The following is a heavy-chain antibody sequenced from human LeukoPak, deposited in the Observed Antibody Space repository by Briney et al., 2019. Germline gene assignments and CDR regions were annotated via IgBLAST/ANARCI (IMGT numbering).Heavy chain of an antibody. V-gene: IGHV4-59*08. CDR1: GGSISSYY. D-gene: IGHD3-9*01. Sequence: SETLSLTCSVSGGSISSYYWSWIRQPPGKGLEWIGYIYYSGSTHYNPSLKSRVTISADTSKKRFSLKLSSVTAADTAVYYCTRGSYDVLTGYSTLGEFWGQGTLVIVSS. CDR3: TRGSYDVLTGYSTLGEF. CDR2: IYYSGST. J-gene: IGHJ4*02.